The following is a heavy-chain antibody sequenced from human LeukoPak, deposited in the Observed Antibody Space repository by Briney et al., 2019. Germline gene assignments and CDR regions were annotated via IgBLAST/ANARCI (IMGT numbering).Heavy chain of an antibody. Sequence: RPGGSLRLSCAASGFTFSGSAMHWVRQASGKGLEWVGRIRSKANSYATAYAASVKGRFTISRDDSKNTAYLQMNSLKTEDTAVYYCTSSHDYSNRPSGYSSYYYYYYGMDVWGQGTTVTVSS. V-gene: IGHV3-73*01. CDR3: TSSHDYSNRPSGYSSYYYYYYGMDV. J-gene: IGHJ6*02. D-gene: IGHD4-4*01. CDR1: GFTFSGSA. CDR2: IRSKANSYAT.